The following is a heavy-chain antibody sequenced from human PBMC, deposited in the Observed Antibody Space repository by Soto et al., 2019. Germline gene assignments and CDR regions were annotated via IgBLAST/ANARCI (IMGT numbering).Heavy chain of an antibody. CDR2: IYTSGST. Sequence: SETLSLTCALSCGSIISNYWSWIRQPAGKGLEWIGRIYTSGSTNYNPSLKSRVTMSVDTSQNQFSLKQSSVTAADTAVYYCAREPRGYYRYFDYWGRGTLVTVSS. CDR3: AREPRGYYRYFDY. CDR1: CGSIISNY. D-gene: IGHD3-22*01. J-gene: IGHJ4*02. V-gene: IGHV4-4*07.